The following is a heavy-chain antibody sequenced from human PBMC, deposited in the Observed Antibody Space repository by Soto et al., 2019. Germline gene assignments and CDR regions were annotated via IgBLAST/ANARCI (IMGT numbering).Heavy chain of an antibody. Sequence: QVQLVESGGGVVQHGRSLRLSCAASGFNFSAYGMHWVRQAPGTGLDLVALLSFDASKKYYADSVKGRFTISRATSRNTLYLQMNRLRVEDTAVYYCSAGVADWGQGTRVTVSS. CDR3: SAGVAD. V-gene: IGHV3-30*03. CDR2: LSFDASKK. CDR1: GFNFSAYG. D-gene: IGHD3-10*01. J-gene: IGHJ4*02.